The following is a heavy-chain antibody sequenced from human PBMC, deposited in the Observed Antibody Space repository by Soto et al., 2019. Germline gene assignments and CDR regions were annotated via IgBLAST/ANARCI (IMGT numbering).Heavy chain of an antibody. CDR2: ISGSGGST. CDR1: GFTFSSYA. Sequence: EVQLLESGGGLVQPGGSLRLSCAASGFTFSSYAMSWVRQAPGKGLEWVSDISGSGGSTYYADSVKGRFTISRDNSKNTQNLQMKRQMDEDTAGYYGAKVACYANELVRKYAYDMDVWGKGTTVTVSS. J-gene: IGHJ6*03. D-gene: IGHD2-15*01. CDR3: AKVACYANELVRKYAYDMDV. V-gene: IGHV3-23*01.